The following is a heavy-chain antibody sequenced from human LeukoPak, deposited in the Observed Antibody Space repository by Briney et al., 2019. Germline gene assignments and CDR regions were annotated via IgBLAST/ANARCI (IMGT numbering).Heavy chain of an antibody. D-gene: IGHD1-26*01. CDR2: INWNGGST. V-gene: IGHV3-20*04. J-gene: IGHJ3*02. Sequence: PGGSLRLSCAASGFTFSNYGMSWVRQAPGKGLEWVSGINWNGGSTGYADSVKGRFTISRDNAKNSLYLQMNSLRAEDTALYYCARQVGATGAFDIWGQGTMVTVSS. CDR3: ARQVGATGAFDI. CDR1: GFTFSNYG.